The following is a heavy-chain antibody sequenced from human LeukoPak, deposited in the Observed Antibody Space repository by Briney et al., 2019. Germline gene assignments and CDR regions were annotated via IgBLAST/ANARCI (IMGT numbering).Heavy chain of an antibody. CDR1: GYTFTSYG. CDR2: ISAYNGNT. J-gene: IGHJ6*03. D-gene: IGHD6-13*01. Sequence: ASVKVSCKASGYTFTSYGISWVRQAPGQGLEWMGWISAYNGNTNYAQKLQGRVTMTTDTSTSTAYMELRSLRSDDTAVYYCARTPPLYSSSWDYYYYYYMDVWGKGTTVTVSS. CDR3: ARTPPLYSSSWDYYYYYYMDV. V-gene: IGHV1-18*01.